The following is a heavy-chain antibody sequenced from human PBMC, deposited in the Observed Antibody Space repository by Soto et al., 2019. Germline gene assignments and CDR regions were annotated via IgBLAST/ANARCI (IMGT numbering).Heavy chain of an antibody. D-gene: IGHD4-17*01. CDR1: GYSFTSYW. CDR2: IDPSDSYT. Sequence: PGESLKISCKGSGYSFTSYWISWVRQMPGKGLEWMGRIDPSDSYTNYSPSFQGHVTISADKSISTAYLQWSSLKASDTAMYYCARLGSISMTTVTTDYYYGMDVWGQGTTVTVSS. V-gene: IGHV5-10-1*01. CDR3: ARLGSISMTTVTTDYYYGMDV. J-gene: IGHJ6*02.